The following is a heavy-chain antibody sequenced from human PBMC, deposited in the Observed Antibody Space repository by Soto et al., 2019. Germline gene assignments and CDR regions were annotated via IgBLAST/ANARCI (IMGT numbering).Heavy chain of an antibody. Sequence: PGGSLRLSCAASGFTFSSYAMSWVRQAPGKGLEWVSAISGSGGSTYYADSVKGRFTISRDNSKNTLYLQMNSLRAEDTAVYYCAKEGQGYCTNGVCSYYYYYMDVWGKGTTVTVSS. CDR2: ISGSGGST. D-gene: IGHD2-8*01. CDR1: GFTFSSYA. CDR3: AKEGQGYCTNGVCSYYYYYMDV. J-gene: IGHJ6*03. V-gene: IGHV3-23*01.